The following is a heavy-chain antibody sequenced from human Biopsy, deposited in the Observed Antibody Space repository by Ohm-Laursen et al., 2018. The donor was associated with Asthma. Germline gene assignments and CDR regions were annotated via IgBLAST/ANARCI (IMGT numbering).Heavy chain of an antibody. CDR2: ISYDGGNK. V-gene: IGHV3-30*03. CDR3: ARTHERWTSIQDDALDI. J-gene: IGHJ3*02. Sequence: SLRLSCSAAGFTFSIYDIHWVRQAPGKGLEWVAVISYDGGNKFYGDSVKGRFTLSRDNSRNTLYLQMNSLRVEDTAIYYCARTHERWTSIQDDALDIWGQGTMVSVSS. CDR1: GFTFSIYD. D-gene: IGHD4-23*01.